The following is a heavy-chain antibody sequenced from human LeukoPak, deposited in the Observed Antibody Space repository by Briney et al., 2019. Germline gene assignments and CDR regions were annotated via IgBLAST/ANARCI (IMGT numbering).Heavy chain of an antibody. V-gene: IGHV4-34*01. Sequence: PSETLSLTCAVYGGSFSGYYWSWIRQPPGKGLEWVGEINHSGSTNYNPSLKRRVTISVDTSKNQFSLELSSVTAADTAVYYCARGAYSNYYHRSRWFDPWGQGTLVTVSS. J-gene: IGHJ5*02. CDR3: ARGAYSNYYHRSRWFDP. CDR2: INHSGST. CDR1: GGSFSGYY. D-gene: IGHD4-11*01.